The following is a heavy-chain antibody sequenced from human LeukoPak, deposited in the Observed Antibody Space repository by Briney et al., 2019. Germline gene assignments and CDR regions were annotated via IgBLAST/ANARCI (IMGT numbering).Heavy chain of an antibody. D-gene: IGHD2/OR15-2a*01. V-gene: IGHV3-72*01. Sequence: PGGSLRLSCAASGFTFSDHYMDWVRRAPGKGREWVGRIRNKANSYTTEYAASVKGRFTISRDDSKNSLYLQMNSLKSEATAVYYGVRGNKGFDYWGQGTLVTVSS. CDR3: VRGNKGFDY. CDR2: IRNKANSYTT. J-gene: IGHJ4*02. CDR1: GFTFSDHY.